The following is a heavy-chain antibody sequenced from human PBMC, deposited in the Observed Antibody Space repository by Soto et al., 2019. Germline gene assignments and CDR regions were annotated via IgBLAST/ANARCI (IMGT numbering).Heavy chain of an antibody. J-gene: IGHJ4*02. CDR1: GFTFSSYA. CDR3: ARMYYDSSGYSVLDFDY. CDR2: ISGSGGST. D-gene: IGHD3-22*01. Sequence: GGSLRLSCAASGFTFSSYAMSWVRQAPGKGLEWVSAISGSGGSTYYAESVKGRFTISRDNSKNKLYLQMDSLRDEDTAVYYCARMYYDSSGYSVLDFDYWGQGTLVTVSS. V-gene: IGHV3-23*01.